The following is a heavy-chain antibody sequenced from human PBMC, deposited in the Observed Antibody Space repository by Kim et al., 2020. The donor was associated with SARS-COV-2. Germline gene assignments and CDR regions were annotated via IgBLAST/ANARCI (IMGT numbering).Heavy chain of an antibody. CDR2: IYSGGST. CDR3: ARAPSIVGARGAFDI. V-gene: IGHV3-53*01. CDR1: GFTVSSNY. D-gene: IGHD1-26*01. J-gene: IGHJ3*02. Sequence: GGSLRLSCAASGFTVSSNYMSWVRQAPGKGLEWVSVIYSGGSTYYADSVKGRFTISRDNSKNTLYLQMNSLRAEDTAVYYCARAPSIVGARGAFDIWGQGTMVTVSS.